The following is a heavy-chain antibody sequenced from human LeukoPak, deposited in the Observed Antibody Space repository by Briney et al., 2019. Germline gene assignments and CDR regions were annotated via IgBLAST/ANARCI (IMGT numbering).Heavy chain of an antibody. CDR3: ARTPDYGLFDY. Sequence: SQTLSLTCTVSGGSISSGSYYWSWIRQPAGKGLEWIGRIYTSGSTNYNPSLKSRVTISVDTSKNQFSLKLSSVTAADTAVYYCARTPDYGLFDYWGQGTLVTVSS. CDR1: GGSISSGSYY. CDR2: IYTSGST. D-gene: IGHD4-17*01. J-gene: IGHJ4*02. V-gene: IGHV4-61*02.